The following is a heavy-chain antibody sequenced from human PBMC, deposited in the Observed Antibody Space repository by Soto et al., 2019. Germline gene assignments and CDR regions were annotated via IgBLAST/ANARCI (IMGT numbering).Heavy chain of an antibody. CDR3: ARWNEGLDY. Sequence: QVQLQESGPGLVKPSETLSLTCTVSGGSINYYYWSWMRQSPGKGLEWIGYIYYDGVTDYNPSLRSRATISVDTSKNQFSMNLRSVTAADTALYYCARWNEGLDYWGQGALVNVSS. D-gene: IGHD1-1*01. CDR1: GGSINYYY. CDR2: IYYDGVT. J-gene: IGHJ4*02. V-gene: IGHV4-59*01.